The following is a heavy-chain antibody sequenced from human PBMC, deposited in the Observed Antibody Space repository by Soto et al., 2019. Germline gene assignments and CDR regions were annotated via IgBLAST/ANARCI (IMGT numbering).Heavy chain of an antibody. CDR1: GYTFTTYG. V-gene: IGHV1-18*04. CDR2: ISPYNGDT. Sequence: QVQLVQSGAEVKRPGASLKVSCKASGYTFTTYGFNWVRQAPGQGLAWMGWISPYNGDTNYAQNFQGRVTLTTDTSTSTAYMELRSLKSDDTAVYYCARTPRAQMIVLEAATRFDYWGQGTLVTVSS. J-gene: IGHJ4*02. CDR3: ARTPRAQMIVLEAATRFDY. D-gene: IGHD2-15*01.